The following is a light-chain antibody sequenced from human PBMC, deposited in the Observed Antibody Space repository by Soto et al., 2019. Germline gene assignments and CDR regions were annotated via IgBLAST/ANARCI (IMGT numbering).Light chain of an antibody. CDR1: SSNIGAGYD. Sequence: QSVLTQPPSVSGAPGQRVTISCTGSSSNIGAGYDVHWYQQLPGTAPKLLIYGNSNRPSGVPDRFSGSKSGTSASLAITGLQAEDEADSYCQAYDSSRSGSVFGGGTKLAV. CDR2: GNS. J-gene: IGLJ2*01. CDR3: QAYDSSRSGSV. V-gene: IGLV1-40*01.